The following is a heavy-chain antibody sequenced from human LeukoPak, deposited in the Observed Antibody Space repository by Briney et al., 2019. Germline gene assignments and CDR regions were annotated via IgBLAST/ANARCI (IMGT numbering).Heavy chain of an antibody. J-gene: IGHJ4*02. CDR3: ARGSTYPVRGVMAY. CDR2: INHSGST. V-gene: IGHV4-34*01. D-gene: IGHD3-10*01. Sequence: PSETLSLTRAVYGGSFSGYYWSWIRQPPGKGLEWIGEINHSGSTNYNPSLKSRVTISVDTSKNQSSLKLSSVTAADTAVYYCARGSTYPVRGVMAYWGQGTLVTVSS. CDR1: GGSFSGYY.